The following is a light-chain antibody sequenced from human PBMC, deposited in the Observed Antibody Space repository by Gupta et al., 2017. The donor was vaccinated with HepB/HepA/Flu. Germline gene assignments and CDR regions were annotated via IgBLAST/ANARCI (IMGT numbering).Light chain of an antibody. Sequence: EIVLTQSPDTLSLSPGERATLSCRASQSVSSSYLDWYQQKPGQAPRLLISGASSRATGIPDRFSGSGSGIDFTLTSRRREPEDSAVYFCQHDGCSPVYTFGQGTKLEIK. CDR2: GAS. J-gene: IGKJ2*01. V-gene: IGKV3-20*01. CDR1: QSVSSSY. CDR3: QHDGCSPVYT.